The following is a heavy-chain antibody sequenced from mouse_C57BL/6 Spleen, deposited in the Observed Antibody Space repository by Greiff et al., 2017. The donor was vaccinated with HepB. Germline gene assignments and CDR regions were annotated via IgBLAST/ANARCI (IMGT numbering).Heavy chain of an antibody. Sequence: LQQSGPELVRPGASVKMSCKASGYTFTSYNMNWVKQTPRQGLEWIGVINPGNGDTSYNQKFKGKATLTVDKSSSTAYMQLNSLTSDDSAVYFCARYYGWYFDDWGKGTTLTVSS. CDR2: INPGNGDT. V-gene: IGHV1-12*01. D-gene: IGHD1-1*01. CDR1: GYTFTSYN. CDR3: ARYYGWYFDD. J-gene: IGHJ2*01.